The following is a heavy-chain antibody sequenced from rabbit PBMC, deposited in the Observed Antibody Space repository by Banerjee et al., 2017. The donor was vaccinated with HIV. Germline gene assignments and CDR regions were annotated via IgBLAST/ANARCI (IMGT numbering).Heavy chain of an antibody. Sequence: QEQLEESGGDLVKPGASLTLTCTASGFSFSSSYWMCWVRQAPGKGLEWIACIYVGSSGTTYYASWAKGRFTISKTSSTTVTLQMTSLTAADTATYFCARMDASIIYYYNLWGPGTLVTVS. V-gene: IGHV1S45*01. CDR1: GFSFSSSYW. CDR3: ARMDASIIYYYNL. CDR2: IYVGSSGTT. J-gene: IGHJ6*01. D-gene: IGHD8-1*01.